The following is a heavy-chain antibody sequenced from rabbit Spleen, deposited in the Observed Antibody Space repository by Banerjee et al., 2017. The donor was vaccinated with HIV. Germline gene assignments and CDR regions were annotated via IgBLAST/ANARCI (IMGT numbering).Heavy chain of an antibody. Sequence: QQLVESGGGLVKPGASLTLTCTASGFSFSSGYDMCWVRQAPGKGLELIACIDSSSGSTYYASWAKGRFTISKTSSTTVTLQMTSLTAADTATYFCARSDVSGSSYGFDTWGQGTLVTVS. CDR3: ARSDVSGSSYGFDT. CDR1: GFSFSSGYD. J-gene: IGHJ2*01. V-gene: IGHV1S40*01. CDR2: IDSSSGST. D-gene: IGHD8-1*01.